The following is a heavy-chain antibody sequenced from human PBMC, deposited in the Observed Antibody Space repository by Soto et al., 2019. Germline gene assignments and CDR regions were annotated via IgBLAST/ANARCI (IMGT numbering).Heavy chain of an antibody. Sequence: GGSLRLSCAASGFTFSSYAMSWVRQGTGKGLEWVSAISGSGDSTYYADSVKGRFTISRDNSKNTLHLQMNSLRAEDTAVYYCAKRTTDWYNHFDSWGQGTLVTVSS. CDR2: ISGSGDST. V-gene: IGHV3-23*01. J-gene: IGHJ4*02. D-gene: IGHD1-1*01. CDR1: GFTFSSYA. CDR3: AKRTTDWYNHFDS.